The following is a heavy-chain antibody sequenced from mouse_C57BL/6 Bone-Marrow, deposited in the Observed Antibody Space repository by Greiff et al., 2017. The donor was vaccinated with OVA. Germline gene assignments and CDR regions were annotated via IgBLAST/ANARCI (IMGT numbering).Heavy chain of an antibody. V-gene: IGHV1-81*01. D-gene: IGHD2-5*01. CDR1: GYTFTSYG. CDR2: IYPRSGNT. J-gene: IGHJ3*01. CDR3: ARSRDSNYSY. Sequence: QVQLKESGAELARPGASVKLSCKASGYTFTSYGISWVKQRTGQGLEWIGEIYPRSGNTYYNEKFKGKATLTADKSSSTAYMELRSLTSEDSAVYVCARSRDSNYSYWGQGTLVTVSA.